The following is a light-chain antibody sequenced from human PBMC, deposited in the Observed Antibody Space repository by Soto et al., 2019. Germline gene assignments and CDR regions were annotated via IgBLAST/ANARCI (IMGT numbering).Light chain of an antibody. CDR3: QQYYGTPFT. V-gene: IGKV4-1*01. Sequence: DIVMTQSPESLAVSLGERATINCKSRQTVLYSSNNKNYFAWYQQKPGQPPKLLISWASTRESGVPDRFSGSGSGTDFTLTISGLQAEDVAVYYCQQYYGTPFTFGPGTKVDLK. CDR2: WAS. CDR1: QTVLYSSNNKNY. J-gene: IGKJ3*01.